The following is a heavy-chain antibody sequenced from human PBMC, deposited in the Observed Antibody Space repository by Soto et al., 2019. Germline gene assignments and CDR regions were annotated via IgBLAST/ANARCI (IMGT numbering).Heavy chain of an antibody. J-gene: IGHJ4*02. CDR3: TAAGQWLAFDY. V-gene: IGHV4-59*08. CDR2: ISNSGST. D-gene: IGHD6-19*01. CDR1: GGSMNKFF. Sequence: SETLSLTCTVSGGSMNKFFWSGIRQPPGKGLEWIGFISNSGSTNYNPSLKSRVIISLDTSKNLLSLKLSSVTAADSAMYYCTAAGQWLAFDYWGQGTLVTVSS.